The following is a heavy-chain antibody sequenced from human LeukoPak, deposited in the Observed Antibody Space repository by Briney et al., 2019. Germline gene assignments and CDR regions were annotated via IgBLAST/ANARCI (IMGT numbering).Heavy chain of an antibody. CDR1: GGSISSGDYY. J-gene: IGHJ4*02. D-gene: IGHD3-22*01. V-gene: IGHV4-30-4*01. CDR3: ARTLDSSGYYYDY. CDR2: ISYSGST. Sequence: PSETLSLTCTVSGGSISSGDYYWTWIRQPPGKGLEWIGYISYSGSTYYYPSLKSRVTISLDTSKNQFSLKLSSVTAADTAVYYCARTLDSSGYYYDYWGQGTLVTVSS.